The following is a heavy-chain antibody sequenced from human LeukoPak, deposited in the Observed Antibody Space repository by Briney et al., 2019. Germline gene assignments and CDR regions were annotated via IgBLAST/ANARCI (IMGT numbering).Heavy chain of an antibody. V-gene: IGHV3-30*02. D-gene: IGHD5-18*01. Sequence: GGSLRLSCAASGFTFSGYGMRWVRQPPGKGLEWVTFIRNDGSNKYYADSVKGRFTISRDNSKNTLSLQMNSLRAEDSAVYYCAKSDSGFSYGKDWGQGTLVTVSS. CDR1: GFTFSGYG. CDR3: AKSDSGFSYGKD. CDR2: IRNDGSNK. J-gene: IGHJ4*02.